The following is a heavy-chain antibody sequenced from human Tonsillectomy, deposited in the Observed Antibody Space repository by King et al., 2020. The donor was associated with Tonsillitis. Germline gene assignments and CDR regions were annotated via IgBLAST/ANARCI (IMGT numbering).Heavy chain of an antibody. CDR2: IYYTGST. CDR3: ARVQCSSASCYRRYAFDI. Sequence: VQLQESGPGLVKPSETLSLTCTVSGGSISNYYWSWIRQPPGKGLECIVYIYYTGSTNSDPSLKSRVTISVDTSKNQFSLKRSSVTAADTAVYYCARVQCSSASCYRRYAFDIWGQGTMVTVSS. V-gene: IGHV4-59*01. CDR1: GGSISNYY. D-gene: IGHD2-2*01. J-gene: IGHJ3*02.